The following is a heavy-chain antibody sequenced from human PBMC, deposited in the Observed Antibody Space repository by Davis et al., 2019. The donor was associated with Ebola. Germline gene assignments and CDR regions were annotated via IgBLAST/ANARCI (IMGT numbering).Heavy chain of an antibody. Sequence: GESLKISCKASGYSFTNYWIGWVRQMPGKGLEWMGIIYPGDSDTRYSPSFQGQVTISADKSISTAYLQWSSLKASDTAIYYCARHALGYCSSSSCYFDNWGQGTLITVSS. D-gene: IGHD2-2*01. V-gene: IGHV5-51*01. CDR2: IYPGDSDT. J-gene: IGHJ4*02. CDR1: GYSFTNYW. CDR3: ARHALGYCSSSSCYFDN.